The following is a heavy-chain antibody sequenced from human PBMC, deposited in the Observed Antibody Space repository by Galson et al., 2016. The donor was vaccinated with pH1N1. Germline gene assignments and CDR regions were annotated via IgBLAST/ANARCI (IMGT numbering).Heavy chain of an antibody. CDR3: TRCDYGDYVGIDY. CDR1: GFSFSGRS. CDR2: INYSGRDT. D-gene: IGHD4-17*01. V-gene: IGHV3-11*01. J-gene: IGHJ4*02. Sequence: LRLSCAASGFSFSGRSMSWIRQAPGKGLEWIAYINYSGRDTYYGDSVRGRFTISRDNARNSMYLQMNSLRAEDTAVYYCTRCDYGDYVGIDYWGQGTVVTVSS.